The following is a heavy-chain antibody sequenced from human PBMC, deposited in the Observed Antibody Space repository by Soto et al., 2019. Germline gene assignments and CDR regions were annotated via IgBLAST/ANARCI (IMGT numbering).Heavy chain of an antibody. J-gene: IGHJ6*01. CDR2: INPNSGGT. D-gene: IGHD3-22*01. CDR3: ARDKWFYYDSSGTPAYYYGMGV. V-gene: IGHV1-2*02. Sequence: ALLNGYRKGSGYTFTGYYIHWVRKNPGQGLEWMGWINPNSGGTNYAQKFQGRVTMTRDTSISTAYMELSRLRSDDTAVYYCARDKWFYYDSSGTPAYYYGMGVWGQGTTVTVSS. CDR1: GYTFTGYY.